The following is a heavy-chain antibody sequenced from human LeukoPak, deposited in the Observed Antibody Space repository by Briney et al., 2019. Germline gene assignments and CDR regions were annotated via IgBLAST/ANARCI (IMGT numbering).Heavy chain of an antibody. CDR3: ATIGVQYYYYVDV. CDR1: GYTFTSYD. D-gene: IGHD1-26*01. CDR2: MNPNSGNT. J-gene: IGHJ6*03. Sequence: ASVKVSCKASGYTFTSYDINWVRQATGQGLEWMGWMNPNSGNTSYAQKFQGRVTMTRNASISTAYMELSRLRSEDTAVYYCATIGVQYYYYVDVWGKGTTVTVSS. V-gene: IGHV1-8*01.